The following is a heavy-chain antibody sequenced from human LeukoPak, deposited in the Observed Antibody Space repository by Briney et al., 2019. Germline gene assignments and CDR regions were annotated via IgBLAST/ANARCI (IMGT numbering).Heavy chain of an antibody. CDR2: IYYSGST. Sequence: PETLSLTCTVSGGSISSSSYYWGWIRQPPGKGLEWIGSIYYSGSTYYNPSLKSRVTISVDTSKNQFSLKLSSVTAADTAVYYCARSVLGPPYYYYGMDVWGQGTTVTVSS. CDR3: ARSVLGPPYYYYGMDV. CDR1: GGSISSSSYY. V-gene: IGHV4-39*01. J-gene: IGHJ6*02. D-gene: IGHD3-16*01.